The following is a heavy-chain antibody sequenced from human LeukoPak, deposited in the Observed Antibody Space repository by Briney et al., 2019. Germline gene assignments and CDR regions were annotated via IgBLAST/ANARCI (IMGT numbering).Heavy chain of an antibody. D-gene: IGHD6-19*01. J-gene: IGHJ5*02. CDR2: IYYSGST. CDR3: ARGLSSGWYLGPQNWFDP. V-gene: IGHV4-39*07. Sequence: SETLSLTCTVPGGSISSSSYYWGWIRQPPGKGLEWIGSIYYSGSTYYNPSLKSRVTISVDTSKNQFSLKLSSVTAADTAVYYCARGLSSGWYLGPQNWFDPWGQGTLVTVSS. CDR1: GGSISSSSYY.